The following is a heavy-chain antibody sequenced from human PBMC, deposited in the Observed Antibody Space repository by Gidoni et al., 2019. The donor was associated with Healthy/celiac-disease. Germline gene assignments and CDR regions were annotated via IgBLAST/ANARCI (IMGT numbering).Heavy chain of an antibody. CDR3: ARRGIAAAGTFDY. CDR1: GGSISSSSYY. Sequence: QLQLQESGPGLVKPSETLSLTCTVSGGSISSSSYYWGWIRQPPGKGLEWIGSIYYSGSTYYNPSLKSRVTISVDTSKNQFSLKLSSVTAADTAVYYCARRGIAAAGTFDYWGQGTLVTVSS. V-gene: IGHV4-39*01. D-gene: IGHD6-13*01. CDR2: IYYSGST. J-gene: IGHJ4*02.